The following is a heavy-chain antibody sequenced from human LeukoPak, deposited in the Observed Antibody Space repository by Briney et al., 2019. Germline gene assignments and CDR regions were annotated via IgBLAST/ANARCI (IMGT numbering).Heavy chain of an antibody. D-gene: IGHD2-15*01. CDR2: MNPNSGNT. J-gene: IGHJ6*03. CDR1: GYTFTSYG. Sequence: ASVKVSCKASGYTFTSYGISWVRQAPGQGLEWMGWMNPNSGNTGYAQKFQGRVTITRNTSISTAYMELSSLRSEDTAVYYCARGPSYCSGGSCYHAYYYYYYYMDVWGKGTTVTVSS. V-gene: IGHV1-8*03. CDR3: ARGPSYCSGGSCYHAYYYYYYYMDV.